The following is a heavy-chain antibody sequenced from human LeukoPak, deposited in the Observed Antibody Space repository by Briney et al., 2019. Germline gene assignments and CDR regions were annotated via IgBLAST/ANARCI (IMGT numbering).Heavy chain of an antibody. V-gene: IGHV4-61*02. J-gene: IGHJ3*02. D-gene: IGHD2-2*01. CDR1: GGSISSSSYY. CDR3: ARDESGYCSSTSCYVGAFDI. Sequence: PSETLSLTCTVSGGSISSSSYYWSWIRQPAGKGLEWIGRIYTSGSTNYNPSLKSRVTMSVDTSKNQFSLKLSSVTAADTAVYYCARDESGYCSSTSCYVGAFDIWGQGTMVTVSS. CDR2: IYTSGST.